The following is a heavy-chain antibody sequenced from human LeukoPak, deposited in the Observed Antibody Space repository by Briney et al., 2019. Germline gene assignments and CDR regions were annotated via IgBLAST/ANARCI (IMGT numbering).Heavy chain of an antibody. CDR3: ARGFRASGSYYLDY. CDR2: IIPILGTA. D-gene: IGHD1-26*01. CDR1: GGTFSSYG. J-gene: IGHJ4*02. V-gene: IGHV1-69*05. Sequence: SVKVTCKASGGTFSSYGISWVRQAPGQGLEWMGGIIPILGTANYAQKFQARVTITTDESTSTAYMELSSLRSDDTAVYYCARGFRASGSYYLDYWGQGTLVTVSS.